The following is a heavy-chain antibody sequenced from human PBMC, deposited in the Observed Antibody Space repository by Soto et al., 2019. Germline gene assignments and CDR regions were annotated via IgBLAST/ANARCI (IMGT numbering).Heavy chain of an antibody. CDR1: GGSISRYY. J-gene: IGHJ4*02. CDR3: ARGYGSY. V-gene: IGHV4-59*12. CDR2: IYYSGST. Sequence: SETLSLHCTVSGGSISRYYWSWIRQPPGKGLEWIGYIYYSGSTNYNPSLKSRVTISVDTSKNQFSLKLSSVTVADTAVYYCARGYGSYWGQGTLVTVSS. D-gene: IGHD5-18*01.